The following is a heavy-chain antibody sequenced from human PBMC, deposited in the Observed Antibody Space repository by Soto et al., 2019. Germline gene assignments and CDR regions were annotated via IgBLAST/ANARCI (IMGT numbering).Heavy chain of an antibody. J-gene: IGHJ4*02. Sequence: QLQLQESGSGLVKPSQTLSLTCAVSGGSISSGGYSWSWIRQPPGKGLEWIGYIYHSGSTYYNPSLKSRVTIAVDRSKNQFSLKLSSVTAADTAVSYCAAGAIFGVVPLDYWGQGTLVTVSS. CDR3: AAGAIFGVVPLDY. D-gene: IGHD3-3*01. CDR1: GGSISSGGYS. V-gene: IGHV4-30-2*01. CDR2: IYHSGST.